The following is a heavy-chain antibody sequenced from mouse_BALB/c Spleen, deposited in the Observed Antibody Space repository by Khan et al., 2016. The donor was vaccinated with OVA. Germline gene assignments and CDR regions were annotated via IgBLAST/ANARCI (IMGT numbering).Heavy chain of an antibody. CDR3: ARVDGGDFDY. CDR1: GYSITSDYA. V-gene: IGHV3-2*02. J-gene: IGHJ2*01. Sequence: EVELVESGPGLVKPSQSLSLTCTVTGYSITSDYAWNWIRQFPGNKLEWMGFISYSGNTKYNPSLKSRISMTRDTSKNQFFLQLNSVTPEDTATYYCARVDGGDFDYWGQGTTLIVSS. CDR2: ISYSGNT. D-gene: IGHD2-3*01.